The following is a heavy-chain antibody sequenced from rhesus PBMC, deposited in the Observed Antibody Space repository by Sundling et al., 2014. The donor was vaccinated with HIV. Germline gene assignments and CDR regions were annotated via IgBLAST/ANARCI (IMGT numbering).Heavy chain of an antibody. CDR2: IYGSGSST. CDR1: GGSISSSY. V-gene: IGHV4-169*01. D-gene: IGHD6-25*01. CDR3: ARGAAGGFDF. J-gene: IGHJ1*01. Sequence: QLQLQESGPGLVKPSETLSVTCAVSGGSISSSYWSWIRQAPGKGLEWIGYIYGSGSSTNYNPSLKSRVTLSLDTSKNQFSLKLSSVTAADTAVYYCARGAAGGFDFWGQGALVTVSS.